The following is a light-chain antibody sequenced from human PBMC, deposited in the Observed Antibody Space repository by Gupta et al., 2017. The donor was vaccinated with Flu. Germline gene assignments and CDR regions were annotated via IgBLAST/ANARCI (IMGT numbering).Light chain of an antibody. CDR3: GTWDSSLSAWV. V-gene: IGLV1-51*01. CDR2: DND. J-gene: IGLJ3*02. CDR1: NSNIANNY. Sequence: HSVLTQPPSVSAAPGHKVTISCSGSNSNIANNYVSWYQRLPGTGPKVLIYDNDKRPSGIPDRFSGSKSGASATLGITGLQTGDEADYYCGTWDSSLSAWVFGGGTRLTV.